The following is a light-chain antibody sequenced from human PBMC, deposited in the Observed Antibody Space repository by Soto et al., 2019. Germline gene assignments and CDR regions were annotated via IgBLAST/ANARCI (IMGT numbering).Light chain of an antibody. J-gene: IGLJ1*01. V-gene: IGLV2-14*01. CDR2: DVS. CDR1: SSDVGGYNY. Sequence: SVLTQPASVSGSPGQSITVSCTGTSSDVGGYNYVSWYQQHPGKAPKLMIYDVSNRPSGVSNRFSGSKSDNTASLTISGLQAEDEADYYCSSYTSSRSLVFGTGTKLTVL. CDR3: SSYTSSRSLV.